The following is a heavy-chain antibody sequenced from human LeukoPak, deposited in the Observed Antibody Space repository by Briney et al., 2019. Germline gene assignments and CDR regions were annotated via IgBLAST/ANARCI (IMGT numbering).Heavy chain of an antibody. CDR3: ARDGLYSGYDFGGKSSWFDP. Sequence: SQTLSLTCTVSGGSISSGDYYWSWIRQPPGKGLEWIGYIYYSGSTYYNPSLKSRVTISGDTSKNQFSLKLSSVTAADTAVYYCARDGLYSGYDFGGKSSWFDPWGQGTLVTVSS. CDR2: IYYSGST. CDR1: GGSISSGDYY. D-gene: IGHD5-12*01. J-gene: IGHJ5*02. V-gene: IGHV4-30-4*08.